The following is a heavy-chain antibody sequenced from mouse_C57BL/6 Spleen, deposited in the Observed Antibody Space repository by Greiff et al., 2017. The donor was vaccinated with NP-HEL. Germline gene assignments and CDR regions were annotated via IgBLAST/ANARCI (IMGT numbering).Heavy chain of an antibody. V-gene: IGHV1-69*01. Sequence: QVQLQQPGAELVMPGASVKLSCKASGYTFTSYWMHWVKQRPGQGLEWIGEIDPSDSYTNYNQKFKGKSTLTVDKSSSTAYMQLSSLTSEDSAVYDCARGLWDYAMDYWGQGTSVTVSS. D-gene: IGHD1-1*02. CDR3: ARGLWDYAMDY. J-gene: IGHJ4*01. CDR1: GYTFTSYW. CDR2: IDPSDSYT.